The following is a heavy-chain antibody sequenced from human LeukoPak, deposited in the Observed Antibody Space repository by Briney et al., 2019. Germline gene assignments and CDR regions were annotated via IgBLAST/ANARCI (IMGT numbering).Heavy chain of an antibody. Sequence: PGGSLRLSCAASGFTFDDYAVHWVRQAPGKGLEWVSGISWNSGSIGYADSVKGRFTISRDNGKNSLYLQMNSLRAEDTALYYCAEDVNYDSSGFFDYWGQGILVTVSS. CDR2: ISWNSGSI. V-gene: IGHV3-9*01. CDR3: AEDVNYDSSGFFDY. D-gene: IGHD3-22*01. CDR1: GFTFDDYA. J-gene: IGHJ4*02.